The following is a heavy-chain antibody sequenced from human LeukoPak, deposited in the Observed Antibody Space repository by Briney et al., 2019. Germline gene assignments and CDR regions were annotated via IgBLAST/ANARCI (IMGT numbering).Heavy chain of an antibody. CDR2: MSPDGTEK. Sequence: GVSLRLSCAASGFTFSGSWRSWVRQTPEKRLEGVANMSPDGTEKYYVDSVKGRFTISRDNAINSLYLQMNSLRADDTAVYYCARRTNYLAFDYWGQGTLVTVSS. V-gene: IGHV3-7*01. CDR1: GFTFSGSW. J-gene: IGHJ4*02. CDR3: ARRTNYLAFDY. D-gene: IGHD4/OR15-4a*01.